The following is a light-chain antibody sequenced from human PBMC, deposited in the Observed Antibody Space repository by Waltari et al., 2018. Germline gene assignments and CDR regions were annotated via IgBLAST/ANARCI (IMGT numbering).Light chain of an antibody. CDR2: EVT. V-gene: IGLV2-8*01. CDR3: ASFAGNFIWV. CDR1: SSDIGPYNY. J-gene: IGLJ3*02. Sequence: QSALTQPPSASGPPGQSVAIPCTGTSSDIGPYNYVPWYQQHPGKAPKLIIDEVTKRPSGVPDRFSGSKSGNTASLTVSGLQPEDEADYYCASFAGNFIWVFGGGTKLTVL.